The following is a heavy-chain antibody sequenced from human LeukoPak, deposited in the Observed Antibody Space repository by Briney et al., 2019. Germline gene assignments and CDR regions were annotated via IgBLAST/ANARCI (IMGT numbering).Heavy chain of an antibody. J-gene: IGHJ4*02. CDR1: GGSISSSSYY. CDR2: IYYSGST. V-gene: IGHV4-39*01. D-gene: IGHD3-3*01. CDR3: ARGRTIFGVVIIARGYYFDY. Sequence: PSETLSLTCTVSGGSISSSSYYWGWIRQPPGKGLEWIGSIYYSGSTYYNPSLKSRVTISVDTSKNQFSLKLSSVTAADTAVYYCARGRTIFGVVIIARGYYFDYWGQGTLVTVSS.